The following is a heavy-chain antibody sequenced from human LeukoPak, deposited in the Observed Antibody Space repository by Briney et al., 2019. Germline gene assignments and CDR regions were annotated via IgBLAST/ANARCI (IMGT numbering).Heavy chain of an antibody. D-gene: IGHD4-11*01. CDR3: ASIDYSKYYYGMDV. V-gene: IGHV3-30-3*01. J-gene: IGHJ6*02. CDR2: ISYDGTTQ. Sequence: GGSLRLSCAASGFIFRAFAVHWVRQVPGKGLEWVAVISYDGTTQYYADSVKGRFTISRDNSRNTLYLQVNSLRAEDTAVYYCASIDYSKYYYGMDVWGQGTTVTVSS. CDR1: GFIFRAFA.